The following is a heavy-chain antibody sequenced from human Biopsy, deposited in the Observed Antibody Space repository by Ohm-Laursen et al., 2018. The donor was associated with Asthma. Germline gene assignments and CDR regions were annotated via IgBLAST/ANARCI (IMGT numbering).Heavy chain of an antibody. J-gene: IGHJ5*02. CDR3: ARRGLPGFSRDSGSYLTSVWFEP. V-gene: IGHV2-5*02. CDR2: IYWAGEK. Sequence: TQTLTLTCTFSGFSLSTTAVAVGWIRQPPGKALEWLALIYWAGEKRYSPSLKSRLTITEDTSKNQVVLTMTNMDPVDTGTYYCARRGLPGFSRDSGSYLTSVWFEPWGQGTLVTVSS. CDR1: GFSLSTTAVA. D-gene: IGHD3-10*01.